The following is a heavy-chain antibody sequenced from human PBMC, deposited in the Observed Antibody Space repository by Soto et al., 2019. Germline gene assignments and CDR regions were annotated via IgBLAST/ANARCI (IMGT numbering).Heavy chain of an antibody. CDR1: GFTFSSFW. CDR3: ARLTSTDYNYYYMDV. Sequence: PGGSLRLSCAASGFTFSSFWMNWVRQAPGKGLEWVANIRQDGSEKNSVDSVKGRFTISRDNAKNSLYLQMNSLRAEDTAVYYCARLTSTDYNYYYMDVWGKGTTVTVSS. J-gene: IGHJ6*03. V-gene: IGHV3-7*01. CDR2: IRQDGSEK. D-gene: IGHD4-4*01.